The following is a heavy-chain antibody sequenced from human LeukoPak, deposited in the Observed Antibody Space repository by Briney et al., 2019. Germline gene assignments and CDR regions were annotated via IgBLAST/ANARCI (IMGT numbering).Heavy chain of an antibody. V-gene: IGHV1-69*05. CDR3: ARGTYSSSSKNSEFDY. D-gene: IGHD6-6*01. CDR2: IIPIFGTA. CDR1: GGTFSSYA. Sequence: GASVKVSCKASGGTFSSYAISWVRQAPGQGLEWMGGIIPIFGTANYAQKFQGRVTMTRDTSTSTVYMELSSLRSEDTAVYYCARGTYSSSSKNSEFDYWGQGTLVTVSS. J-gene: IGHJ4*02.